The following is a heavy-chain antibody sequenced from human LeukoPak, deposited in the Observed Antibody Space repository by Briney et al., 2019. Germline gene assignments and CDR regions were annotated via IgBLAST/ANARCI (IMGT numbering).Heavy chain of an antibody. Sequence: GGSLRLSCAASGFTFSSYGMNWVRQAPGKGLERVSFISGGGGATYYADSVKGRFTTSRDNSKNTLYLEMNSLRAEDTAVYYCARVGVVPGAIDALDIWGQGTMVTVSS. CDR2: ISGGGGAT. V-gene: IGHV3-23*01. CDR3: ARVGVVPGAIDALDI. D-gene: IGHD2-2*02. J-gene: IGHJ3*02. CDR1: GFTFSSYG.